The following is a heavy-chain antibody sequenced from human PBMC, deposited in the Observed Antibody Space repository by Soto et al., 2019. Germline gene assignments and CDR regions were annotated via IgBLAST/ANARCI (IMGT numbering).Heavy chain of an antibody. CDR1: GFTFSSYG. V-gene: IGHV3-23*01. D-gene: IGHD1-1*01. J-gene: IGHJ4*02. CDR2: FSGGSGKT. CDR3: VKWNGYGDH. Sequence: ELQLLESGGGLVQPGGSLRLSCTVSGFTFSSYGVTWVRQAPGKGLEWVSGFSGGSGKTHYADSVKVRFTISRDDSKHTVFLQMNSLRAEDTAVYYCVKWNGYGDHWGQGALVTVSS.